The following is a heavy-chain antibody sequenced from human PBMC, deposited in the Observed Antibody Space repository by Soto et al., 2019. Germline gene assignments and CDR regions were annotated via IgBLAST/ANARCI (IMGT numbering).Heavy chain of an antibody. CDR1: GFTFSNAW. D-gene: IGHD1-1*01. Sequence: EVQLVESGGGLVKPGGSLRLSCAASGFTFSNAWMSWVRQAPGKGLEWVGRIKSKTDGGTTDYAAPVKGRFTISRNASKTTEYLQMNSQKSEDTAVYYCTTDEVRMERRWGQGTLVTVSS. J-gene: IGHJ4*02. V-gene: IGHV3-15*01. CDR3: TTDEVRMERR. CDR2: IKSKTDGGTT.